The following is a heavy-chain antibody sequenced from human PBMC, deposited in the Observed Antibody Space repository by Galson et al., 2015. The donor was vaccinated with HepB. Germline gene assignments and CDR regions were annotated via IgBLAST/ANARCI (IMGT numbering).Heavy chain of an antibody. Sequence: SLRLSCAASGFTFDDYAMHWVRQAPGKGLEGVSGISWNSGSIGYADSVKGRFTISRDNAKNSLYLQMNSLRVEDTALYYCAKSKEVVPATHFDYWGQGTLVTVSS. CDR1: GFTFDDYA. V-gene: IGHV3-9*01. J-gene: IGHJ4*02. D-gene: IGHD2-15*01. CDR2: ISWNSGSI. CDR3: AKSKEVVPATHFDY.